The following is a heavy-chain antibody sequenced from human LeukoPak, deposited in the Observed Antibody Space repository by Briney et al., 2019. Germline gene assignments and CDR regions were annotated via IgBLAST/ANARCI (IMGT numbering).Heavy chain of an antibody. CDR1: GFTFSTYE. CDR2: ISSSGRTT. D-gene: IGHD5-18*01. J-gene: IGHJ4*02. V-gene: IGHV3-48*03. CDR3: ARGGYGSS. Sequence: QPGRSLRLSCAASGFTFSTYEMNWVRQAPGKGLEWVSYISSSGRTTYYADSVKGRFTISRDNAKNSLYLQMNSLRAEDTAVYYCARGGYGSSWGQGTLVTVSS.